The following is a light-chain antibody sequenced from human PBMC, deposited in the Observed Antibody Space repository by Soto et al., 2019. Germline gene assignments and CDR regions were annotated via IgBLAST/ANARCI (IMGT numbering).Light chain of an antibody. J-gene: IGLJ1*01. Sequence: QSALAQPASVSGSPGQSITISCTGTNSDVGGYNYVSWYQQHPGKAPELMIYEVSHRPSGVSNRFSGSKSDNTASLTISGLQPEDEAEYYCSSYTSISTLDVFGTGPKGTVL. CDR3: SSYTSISTLDV. V-gene: IGLV2-14*01. CDR2: EVS. CDR1: NSDVGGYNY.